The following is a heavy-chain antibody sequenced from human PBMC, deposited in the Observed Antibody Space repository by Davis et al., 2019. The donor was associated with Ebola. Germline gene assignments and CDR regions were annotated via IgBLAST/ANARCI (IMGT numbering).Heavy chain of an antibody. CDR2: IYYSGST. J-gene: IGHJ4*02. V-gene: IGHV4-59*12. D-gene: IGHD1-1*01. CDR3: ARDPAGWPLDY. Sequence: SETLSLTCAVSGGSISSYYWSWIRQPPGKGLEWIGSIYYSGSTYYNPSLKSRVTISVDKSKNQFSLKLSSVTAADTAVYYCARDPAGWPLDYWGQGTLVTVSS. CDR1: GGSISSYY.